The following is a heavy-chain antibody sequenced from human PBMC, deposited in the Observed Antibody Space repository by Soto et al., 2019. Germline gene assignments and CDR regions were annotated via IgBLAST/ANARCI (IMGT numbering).Heavy chain of an antibody. Sequence: QVQLVESGGGVVQPGRSLRLSCAASGFTFSSYGMHWVRQAPGKGLEWVAVIWYDGSNKYYADSVKGRFTISRDNSKNTLYLQMNSLRAEDTAVYYCARGFDFWSGYYEYYFDYWGQGTLGTVSS. D-gene: IGHD3-3*01. V-gene: IGHV3-33*01. J-gene: IGHJ4*02. CDR2: IWYDGSNK. CDR1: GFTFSSYG. CDR3: ARGFDFWSGYYEYYFDY.